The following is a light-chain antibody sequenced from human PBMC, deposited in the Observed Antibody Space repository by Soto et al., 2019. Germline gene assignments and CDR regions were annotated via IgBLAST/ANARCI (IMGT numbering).Light chain of an antibody. Sequence: QSVLTQPPSASGTPGQSVTISCSGSSSNIGSNTVNWYQQLSGAAPKLLIYYNNQRPSGVPDRFSGSKSGTSASLAISGLQSEDESDYYCAAWDDTLKRYVFGTGTKLTVL. CDR2: YNN. V-gene: IGLV1-44*01. J-gene: IGLJ1*01. CDR3: AAWDDTLKRYV. CDR1: SSNIGSNT.